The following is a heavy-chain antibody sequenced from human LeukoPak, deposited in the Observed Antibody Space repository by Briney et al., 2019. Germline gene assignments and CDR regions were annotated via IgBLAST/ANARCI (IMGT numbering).Heavy chain of an antibody. CDR3: ARDRMTTVTTAPFVDY. V-gene: IGHV3-11*04. CDR1: GFTFSDYY. CDR2: ISSSGSTI. Sequence: RGSLRLSCAASGFTFSDYYMSWIRQAPGKGLEWVSYISSSGSTIYYADSVKGRFTISRDNAKNSLYLQMNSLRAEDTAVYYCARDRMTTVTTAPFVDYWGQGTLVTVSS. D-gene: IGHD4-17*01. J-gene: IGHJ4*02.